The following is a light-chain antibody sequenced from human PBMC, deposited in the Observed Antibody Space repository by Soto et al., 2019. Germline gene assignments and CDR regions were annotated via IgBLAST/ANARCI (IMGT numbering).Light chain of an antibody. CDR1: SSDIGRYNY. CDR3: TSYTGANTVL. V-gene: IGLV2-14*01. J-gene: IGLJ2*01. CDR2: AVT. Sequence: QSALTQPASVSGSPGQSITIPCTGTSSDIGRYNYVSWYQQHPGRAPKLIFYAVTNRPSGVSSRFSASKSGSTASLTISGLQAEDEADYYCTSYTGANTVLFGGGTKVTVL.